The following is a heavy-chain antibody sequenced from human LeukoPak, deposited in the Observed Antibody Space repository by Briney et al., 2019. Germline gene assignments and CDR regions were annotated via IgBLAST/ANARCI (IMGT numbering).Heavy chain of an antibody. CDR2: ISGSGGST. D-gene: IGHD2-2*03. CDR1: GFTFSRYA. V-gene: IGHV3-23*01. CDR3: AKDYLDIVVVPAALDAFDI. J-gene: IGHJ3*02. Sequence: PGGSLRLSCAASGFTFSRYAMSWVRQAPGKGLEWVSVISGSGGSTYYADSVKGRFTISRDNSKNTLYLQMNSLRAEDTAVYSCAKDYLDIVVVPAALDAFDIWGQGTMVTVSS.